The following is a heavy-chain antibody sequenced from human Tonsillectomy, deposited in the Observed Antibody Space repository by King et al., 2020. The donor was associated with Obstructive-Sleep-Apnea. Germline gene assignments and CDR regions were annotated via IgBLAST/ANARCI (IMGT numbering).Heavy chain of an antibody. J-gene: IGHJ6*02. Sequence: QLQESGPGLVKPSWTLSLTCAVSGASISSNNWWSWVRQPPGKGLELIGEIYHRGSTNYNPSLKSRVTISVDKSLNQCSLKLTSLTAADTAVYYCAREAQIYRYGMDVWGQGTTVTVSS. CDR3: AREAQIYRYGMDV. CDR2: IYHRGST. V-gene: IGHV4-4*02. D-gene: IGHD2-2*02. CDR1: GASISSNNW.